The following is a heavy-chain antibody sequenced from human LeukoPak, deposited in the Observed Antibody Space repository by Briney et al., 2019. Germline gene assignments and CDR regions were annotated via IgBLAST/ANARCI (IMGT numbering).Heavy chain of an antibody. V-gene: IGHV4-30-4*07. Sequence: ASETLSLTCAVSGGSISSGGYSWSWIWQPPGKGLEWIGYIYYSGSTYYNPSLKSRVTISVDTSKNQFSLKLSSVTAADTAVYYCVRTNPWDLTYYFDYWGQGTLVTVSS. J-gene: IGHJ4*02. CDR1: GGSISSGGYS. CDR2: IYYSGST. D-gene: IGHD1-14*01. CDR3: VRTNPWDLTYYFDY.